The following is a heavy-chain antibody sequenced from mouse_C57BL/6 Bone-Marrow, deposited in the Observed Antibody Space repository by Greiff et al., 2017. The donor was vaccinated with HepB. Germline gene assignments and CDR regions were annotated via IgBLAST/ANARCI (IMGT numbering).Heavy chain of an antibody. CDR3: ARSVTTGSSMDY. J-gene: IGHJ4*01. D-gene: IGHD1-1*01. V-gene: IGHV1-69*01. CDR1: GYTFTSYW. CDR2: IDPSDSYT. Sequence: QVQLQQPGAELVMPGASVKLSCKASGYTFTSYWMHWVKQRPGQGLEWIGEIDPSDSYTNYNQKFKGKSTVTVDKSSSTAYMQLSSLTSEDSAVYYCARSVTTGSSMDYWGQGTSVTVSS.